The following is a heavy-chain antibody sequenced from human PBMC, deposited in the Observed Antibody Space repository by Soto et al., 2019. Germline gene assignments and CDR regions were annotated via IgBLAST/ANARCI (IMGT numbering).Heavy chain of an antibody. D-gene: IGHD6-13*01. J-gene: IGHJ5*02. CDR3: ARDRSGDSSSWYPEGWFDP. CDR2: ISAYNGNT. V-gene: IGHV1-18*01. Sequence: ASVKVSCKASGYTFTSYGISWVRQAPGQGLEWMGWISAYNGNTNYAQKLQGRVTMTTDTSTSTAYMELRSLRSDDTAVYYCARDRSGDSSSWYPEGWFDPWGQGTLVTVSS. CDR1: GYTFTSYG.